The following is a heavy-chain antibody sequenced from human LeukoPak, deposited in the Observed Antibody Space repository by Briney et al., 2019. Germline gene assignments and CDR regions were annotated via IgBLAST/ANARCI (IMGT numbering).Heavy chain of an antibody. CDR3: ARMSYSTSGPFDY. V-gene: IGHV1-18*01. CDR1: GYSFTSYG. D-gene: IGHD6-6*01. CDR2: ISAYNGNT. J-gene: IGHJ4*02. Sequence: GESLKISCKGSGYSFTSYGISWVRQAPGQGLEWMGWISAYNGNTNYAQKLQGRVTMTTDTSTSTAYMELRSLRSDDTAVYYCARMSYSTSGPFDYWGQGTLVTVSS.